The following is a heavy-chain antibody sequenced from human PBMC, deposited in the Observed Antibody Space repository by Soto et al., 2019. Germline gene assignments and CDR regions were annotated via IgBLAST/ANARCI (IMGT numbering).Heavy chain of an antibody. CDR2: ISGSGGST. V-gene: IGHV3-23*01. J-gene: IGHJ5*02. CDR1: GFTFSSYA. CDR3: AKGLRRSGYSALNWCDP. D-gene: IGHD3-3*01. Sequence: EVQLLESGGGLVQPGGSLRLSCAASGFTFSSYAMSWVRQAPGKGLEWVSAISGSGGSTYYADSVKGRFTISRDSSKNTLYLQMNSLRAEDTAVYYCAKGLRRSGYSALNWCDPWGQGTLVTVSS.